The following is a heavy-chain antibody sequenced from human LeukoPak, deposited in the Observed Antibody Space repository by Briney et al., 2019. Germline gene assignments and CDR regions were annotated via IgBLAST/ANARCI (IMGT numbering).Heavy chain of an antibody. V-gene: IGHV4/OR15-8*02. Sequence: PSETLSLTCGVSGGSISGTNWWSWVRQPPGQGLEWIGEISLAGQTNFNPSLNGRVTMSLDKSSNQLSLHLTSVTAADTATYFCSRESGPFCPFGYWGQGTLVIVSS. D-gene: IGHD1-26*01. J-gene: IGHJ4*02. CDR2: ISLAGQT. CDR1: GGSISGTNW. CDR3: SRESGPFCPFGY.